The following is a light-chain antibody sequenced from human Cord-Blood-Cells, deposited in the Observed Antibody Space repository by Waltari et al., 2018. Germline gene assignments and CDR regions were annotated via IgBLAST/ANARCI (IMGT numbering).Light chain of an antibody. Sequence: QSALTQPRPVSGSPGQSVTISCTGTSRDVGGYNYVSWYQQHPGKAPKLMIYDVSKRPLGVPDRFSGSKSGNTASLTISGLQAEDEADYCCCSYAGSYTFYVVFGGGPKLTVL. CDR3: CSYAGSYTFYVV. V-gene: IGLV2-11*01. J-gene: IGLJ2*01. CDR1: SRDVGGYNY. CDR2: DVS.